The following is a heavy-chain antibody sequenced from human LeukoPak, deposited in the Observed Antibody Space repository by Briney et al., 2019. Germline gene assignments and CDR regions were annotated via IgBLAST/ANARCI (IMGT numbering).Heavy chain of an antibody. CDR2: ISGSGGIT. V-gene: IGHV3-23*01. J-gene: IGHJ4*02. CDR1: GFTFSSCA. CDR3: AKGVTALFSYMNS. Sequence: PGGSLRLSCAASGFTFSSCATSWVRQAPGKGLQWVSTISGSGGITYYADSVKGRFTISRVNSENTLYLHMNSLRAEDTAVYYCAKGVTALFSYMNSWGQGTLVTVSS. D-gene: IGHD5-18*01.